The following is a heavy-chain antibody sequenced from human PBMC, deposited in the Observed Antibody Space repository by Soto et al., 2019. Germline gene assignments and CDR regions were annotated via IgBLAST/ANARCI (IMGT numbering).Heavy chain of an antibody. CDR1: GFTFSNAW. CDR2: IKSKTDGGTT. J-gene: IGHJ3*02. D-gene: IGHD6-19*01. V-gene: IGHV3-15*01. Sequence: PGGSLRLSCAASGFTFSNAWMSWVRQAPGKGLEWVGRIKSKTDGGTTDYAAPVKGRFTISRDDSKNTLYLQMNSLKTEDTAVYYCTTASSGWRDAFDIWGQGTRVTVSS. CDR3: TTASSGWRDAFDI.